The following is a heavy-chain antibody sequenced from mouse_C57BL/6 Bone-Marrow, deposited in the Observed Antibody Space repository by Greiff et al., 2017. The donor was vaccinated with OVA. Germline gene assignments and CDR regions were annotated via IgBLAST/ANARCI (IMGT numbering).Heavy chain of an antibody. V-gene: IGHV1-72*01. J-gene: IGHJ2*01. D-gene: IGHD3-2*02. CDR1: GYTFTSYW. Sequence: QVQLQQPGAELVKPGASVKLSCKASGYTFTSYWMHWVKQRPGRCLEWIGRIDPNSGGTKYNEKFKSKATLTVDKPSSTAYMQLSSLTSEDSAVYYCARDRTAQAPDYFDYWGQGTTLTVSS. CDR3: ARDRTAQAPDYFDY. CDR2: IDPNSGGT.